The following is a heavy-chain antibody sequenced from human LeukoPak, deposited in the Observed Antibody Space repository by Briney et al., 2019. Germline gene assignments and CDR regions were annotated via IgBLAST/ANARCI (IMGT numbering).Heavy chain of an antibody. D-gene: IGHD6-6*01. CDR2: IYYSGST. Sequence: SQTLSITCTVSGGSISSGGYYWSWIRQHPGKGLEWIGYIYYSGSTYYNPSLKSRVTISVDTSKNQFSLKLSSVTAADTAVYYCARVFRGSSKKYFDYWGQGALVTVSS. CDR3: ARVFRGSSKKYFDY. V-gene: IGHV4-31*03. J-gene: IGHJ4*02. CDR1: GGSISSGGYY.